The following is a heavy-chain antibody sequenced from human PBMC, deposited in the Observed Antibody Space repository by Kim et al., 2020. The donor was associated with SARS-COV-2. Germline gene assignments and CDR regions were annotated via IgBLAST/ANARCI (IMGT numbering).Heavy chain of an antibody. CDR1: GYTFTSYG. CDR3: AREQGYYYDSSVAGGYNWFDP. V-gene: IGHV1-18*01. CDR2: ISAYNGNT. Sequence: ASVKVSCKASGYTFTSYGISWVRQAPGQGLEWMGWISAYNGNTNYAQKLQGRVTMTTDTSTSTAYMELRSLRSADTAVYYCAREQGYYYDSSVAGGYNWFDPWGQGTLVTVSS. D-gene: IGHD3-22*01. J-gene: IGHJ5*02.